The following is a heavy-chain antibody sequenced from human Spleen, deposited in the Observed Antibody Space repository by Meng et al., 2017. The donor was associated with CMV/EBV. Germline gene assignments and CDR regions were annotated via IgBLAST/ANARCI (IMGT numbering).Heavy chain of an antibody. CDR3: AKVSCLVEGVAGSCYFDS. Sequence: GESLKISCAASGFTFSRHAMSWVRQTPGTGLEWVSAINTYGVTTFYAEPVKGRFFIARDNSHNTLYLQMNGLGAEDTAVYYCAKVSCLVEGVAGSCYFDSWGQGTLVTVSS. J-gene: IGHJ4*02. D-gene: IGHD6-19*01. CDR1: GFTFSRHA. V-gene: IGHV3-23*01. CDR2: INTYGVTT.